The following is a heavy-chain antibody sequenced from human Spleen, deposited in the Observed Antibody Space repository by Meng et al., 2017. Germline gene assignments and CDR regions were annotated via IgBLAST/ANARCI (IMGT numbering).Heavy chain of an antibody. Sequence: ELQLLESGGGPVQPGGSLRLSCAASGFTFSDYYMSWIRQAPGKGLQWVSTLYTSGSTYYADSVRGRFTISRDNSKNTLSLQMNNLRAEDTAVYYCAKDRSLGYWGQGTLVTVSS. V-gene: IGHV3-66*01. CDR3: AKDRSLGY. CDR2: LYTSGST. J-gene: IGHJ4*02. CDR1: GFTFSDYY. D-gene: IGHD6-13*01.